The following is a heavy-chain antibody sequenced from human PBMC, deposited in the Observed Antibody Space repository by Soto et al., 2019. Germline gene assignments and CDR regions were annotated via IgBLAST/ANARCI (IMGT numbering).Heavy chain of an antibody. Sequence: RRLSCTASGFKLDDYAMYWVRQVPGTGLEGVSSISWNSGKIDYAVSVKGRFIVSRDNAKNLLHLQITRLTLEYSALYCCTKDVKTGCVDSREFGPVDLYHYYYGMEVWGDGTTATVSS. CDR3: TKDVKTGCVDSREFGPVDLYHYYYGMEV. CDR1: GFKLDDYA. J-gene: IGHJ6*01. CDR2: ISWNSGKI. D-gene: IGHD3-10*01. V-gene: IGHV3-9*01.